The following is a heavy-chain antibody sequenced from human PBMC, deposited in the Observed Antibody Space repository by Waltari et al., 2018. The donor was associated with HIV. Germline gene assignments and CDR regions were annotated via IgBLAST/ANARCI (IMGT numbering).Heavy chain of an antibody. D-gene: IGHD6-13*01. CDR2: IYHSGST. V-gene: IGHV4-38-2*01. CDR3: ARTYGVAAAAHFDY. CDR1: GYSIRSGYY. Sequence: QVQLQESGPGLVKPSETLSLTCAVSGYSIRSGYYWGWIRQPPGKGLEWIGSIYHSGSTYYNPSLKSRVTISVDTSKNQFSLKLSSVTAADTAVYYCARTYGVAAAAHFDYWGQGTLVTVSS. J-gene: IGHJ4*02.